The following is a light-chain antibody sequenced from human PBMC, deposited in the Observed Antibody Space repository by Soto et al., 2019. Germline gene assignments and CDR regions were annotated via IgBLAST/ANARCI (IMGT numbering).Light chain of an antibody. CDR1: NIGSKS. CDR2: FDS. V-gene: IGLV3-21*04. J-gene: IGLJ1*01. CDR3: QVWYSSSDHPYV. Sequence: SYELTQSPSVSVAPGKTAEITCGGNNIGSKSGHWYQQKPGQAPVPVIYFDSDRPSGIPERLSGSNSGNTSTLTTSTVEAGDEANDYCQVWYSSSDHPYVFGTGTKVTVL.